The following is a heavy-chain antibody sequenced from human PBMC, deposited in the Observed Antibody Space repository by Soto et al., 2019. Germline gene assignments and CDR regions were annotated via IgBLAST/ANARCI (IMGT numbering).Heavy chain of an antibody. Sequence: ASVKVSCKTSEYSFGDYYLHWVRKAPEQGLEWMGWINLNDGGTNSPRKFQGRLTMTSDKSINTVYMELSRLRSDDTAVYFCVRDAPSHQSIFDLWGPGTLVTVSS. CDR1: EYSFGDYY. CDR3: VRDAPSHQSIFDL. J-gene: IGHJ4*02. D-gene: IGHD3-3*01. V-gene: IGHV1-2*02. CDR2: INLNDGGT.